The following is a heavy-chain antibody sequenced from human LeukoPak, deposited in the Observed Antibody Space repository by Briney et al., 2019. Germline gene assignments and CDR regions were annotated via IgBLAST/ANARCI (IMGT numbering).Heavy chain of an antibody. CDR3: ARERGGGWYGNYYDGMDV. D-gene: IGHD6-19*01. CDR2: TYYRSKWYN. Sequence: SQTLSLTCAISGDSVSSNSAAWNWIRQSPSRGLEWVARTYYRSKWYNDYAVSVKSRITINPDTSKNQFSLQLNSVTPEDTAVYYCARERGGGWYGNYYDGMDVWGQGTTVTVSS. CDR1: GDSVSSNSAA. J-gene: IGHJ6*02. V-gene: IGHV6-1*01.